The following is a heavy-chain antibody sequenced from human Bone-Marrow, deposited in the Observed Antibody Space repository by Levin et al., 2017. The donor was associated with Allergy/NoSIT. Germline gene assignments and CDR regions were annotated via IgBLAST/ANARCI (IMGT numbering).Heavy chain of an antibody. CDR2: IFHSGRT. V-gene: IGHV4-30-2*01. D-gene: IGHD2-15*01. CDR3: ARAFCSRGDCYSSDGGYNWFDP. J-gene: IGHJ5*02. Sequence: KASETLSLTCAVSGGSLNSGGYSWSWIRQPPGKGLEWIGYIFHSGRTSYNPSLKSRVSISVDRSNNHLSLKLTSVTAADTALYYCARAFCSRGDCYSSDGGYNWFDPWGQGTLVTVSS. CDR1: GGSLNSGGYS.